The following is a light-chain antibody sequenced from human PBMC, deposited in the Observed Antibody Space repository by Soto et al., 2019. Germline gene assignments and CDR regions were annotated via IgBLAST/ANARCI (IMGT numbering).Light chain of an antibody. J-gene: IGLJ3*02. CDR3: SSFTSINTWV. Sequence: QSALTQPASVSGSPGQWITISCTGTSSDVGGYNYVSWYQQHPRKAPKLMIYEVSNRPSGVSNRFSGSKSGNTASLTISGLQAEDEADYYCSSFTSINTWVFGGGTKLTVL. CDR2: EVS. V-gene: IGLV2-14*01. CDR1: SSDVGGYNY.